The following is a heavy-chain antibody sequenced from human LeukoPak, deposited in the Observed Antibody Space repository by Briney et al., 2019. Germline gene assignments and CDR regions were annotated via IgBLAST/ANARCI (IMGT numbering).Heavy chain of an antibody. J-gene: IGHJ3*02. D-gene: IGHD5-12*01. Sequence: GGSLILSCAGSGFTFSTYEMNWIRQAPGEGLEWVSYIGSRPTTTYYAASVRGRFTVSRDNTKNSVYLQMTGLRADDAGVYYCATSGAYEISWAFNIWGQGTMVVVSS. CDR1: GFTFSTYE. V-gene: IGHV3-48*03. CDR3: ATSGAYEISWAFNI. CDR2: IGSRPTTT.